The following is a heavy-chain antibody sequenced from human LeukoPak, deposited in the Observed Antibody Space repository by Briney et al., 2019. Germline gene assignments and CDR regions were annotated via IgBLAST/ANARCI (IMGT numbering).Heavy chain of an antibody. Sequence: GGSLRLPCSASGFTFSSSPMLWLRQAPGKGLEFVSAISSAGGATYYADSVRGRFTISRDNSKHTLFLQMSSLRAEDTAVYYCVKEIAYYDYWGQGTLVTVSS. V-gene: IGHV3-64D*06. CDR1: GFTFSSSP. J-gene: IGHJ4*02. CDR3: VKEIAYYDY. CDR2: ISSAGGAT. D-gene: IGHD2/OR15-2a*01.